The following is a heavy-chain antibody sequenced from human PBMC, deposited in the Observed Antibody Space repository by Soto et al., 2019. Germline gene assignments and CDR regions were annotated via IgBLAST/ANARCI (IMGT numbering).Heavy chain of an antibody. CDR1: GGPISSGDYY. D-gene: IGHD3-10*01. Sequence: TLSLTCTVSGGPISSGDYYGSLIPQPPGKGLEWIGYIYYSGSTYYNPSLKSRVTISVDTSKNQFSLKLSSVTAADTAVYYCAIFMVRGVIHWFDPWGQGTLVTVSS. CDR2: IYYSGST. J-gene: IGHJ5*02. V-gene: IGHV4-30-4*01. CDR3: AIFMVRGVIHWFDP.